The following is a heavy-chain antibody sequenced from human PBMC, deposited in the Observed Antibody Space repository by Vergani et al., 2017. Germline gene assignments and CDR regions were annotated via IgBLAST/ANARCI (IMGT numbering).Heavy chain of an antibody. CDR2: IIPIFGTT. J-gene: IGHJ4*02. CDR1: GGTFSSNS. V-gene: IGHV1-69*13. CDR3: ARDSYYGSGSYADY. D-gene: IGHD3-10*01. Sequence: QGQLAQSGAEVKKPGSSVKVSCKASGGTFSSNSISWVRQAPGQGLEWMGRIIPIFGTTSYAQKFQGRVTILADESTSTAYMELSRLRSDDTAVYYCARDSYYGSGSYADYWGQGTLVTVSS.